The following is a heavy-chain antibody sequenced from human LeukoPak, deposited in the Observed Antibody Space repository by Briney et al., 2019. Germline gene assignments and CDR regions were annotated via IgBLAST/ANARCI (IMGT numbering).Heavy chain of an antibody. D-gene: IGHD3-22*01. CDR3: ARSRNSYDTSGYYSFDY. CDR1: GGSISSTSHY. V-gene: IGHV4-61*05. Sequence: SETLSLTCTVSGGSISSTSHYWSWIRQPPGKGLEWIAYIYYTGGTTNYNPSLKSRVTISVDTSKNQFSLKLSSVTAADTAVYYCARSRNSYDTSGYYSFDYWGQGTLVTVSS. J-gene: IGHJ4*02. CDR2: IYYTGGTT.